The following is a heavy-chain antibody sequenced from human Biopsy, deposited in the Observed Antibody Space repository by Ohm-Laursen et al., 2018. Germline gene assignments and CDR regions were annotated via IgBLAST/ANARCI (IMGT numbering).Heavy chain of an antibody. V-gene: IGHV3-48*03. CDR3: ARDLDHYDANADSGDYDY. D-gene: IGHD4/OR15-4a*01. J-gene: IGHJ4*02. CDR1: GFAFNLYE. Sequence: SLRLSCSASGFAFNLYEMNWVRQAPGKGMEWISYIYGGGSPVSYADSVKGRFTISRDNAQNSLYLHMNSLRAEDTAVYFCARDLDHYDANADSGDYDYWGQGTRVTVSS. CDR2: IYGGGSPV.